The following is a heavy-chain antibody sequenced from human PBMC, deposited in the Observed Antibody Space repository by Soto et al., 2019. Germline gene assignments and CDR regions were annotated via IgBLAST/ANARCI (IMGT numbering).Heavy chain of an antibody. CDR2: FDPEDGET. Sequence: ASVKVSCKVSGYTLTELSIHWVRQAPGKGLEWMGGFDPEDGETIYAQKFQGRVTMTEDTSTDTAYMELSSLRSEDTAVYYCATVLKYSSFRMDYWGQGTLVTVSS. D-gene: IGHD6-6*01. CDR3: ATVLKYSSFRMDY. CDR1: GYTLTELS. V-gene: IGHV1-24*01. J-gene: IGHJ4*02.